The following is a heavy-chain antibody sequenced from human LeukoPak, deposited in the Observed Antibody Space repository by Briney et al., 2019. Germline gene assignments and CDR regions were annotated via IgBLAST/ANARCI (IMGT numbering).Heavy chain of an antibody. CDR2: INPNSGGT. D-gene: IGHD3-10*01. CDR3: ARGRDYYGSGSYGGYDP. J-gene: IGHJ5*02. V-gene: IGHV1-2*02. CDR1: GYTFTGYY. Sequence: ASVKVSCKASGYTFTGYYMHWVRQAPGQGLEWMGWINPNSGGTNYAQKFQGRVTMTRNTSISTAYMELSSLRSEDAAVYYCARGRDYYGSGSYGGYDPWGQGTLVTVSS.